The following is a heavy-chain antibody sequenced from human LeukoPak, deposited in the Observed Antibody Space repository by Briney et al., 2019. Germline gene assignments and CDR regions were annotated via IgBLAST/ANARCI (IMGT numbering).Heavy chain of an antibody. J-gene: IGHJ3*02. CDR1: GGSFSGYY. D-gene: IGHD6-13*01. CDR2: INHSGST. Sequence: SETLSLTCAVYGGSFSGYYWSWIRQPPGKGLDWIGEINHSGSTNYNPSLKSRVTISVDTSKNQFSLKLSSVTAADTAVYYCARGGTAYPGGYSSRYAFDIWGQGTMVTVSS. V-gene: IGHV4-34*01. CDR3: ARGGTAYPGGYSSRYAFDI.